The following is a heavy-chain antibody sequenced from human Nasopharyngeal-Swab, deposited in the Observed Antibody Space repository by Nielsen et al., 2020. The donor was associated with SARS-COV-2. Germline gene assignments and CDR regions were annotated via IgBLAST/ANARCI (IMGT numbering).Heavy chain of an antibody. CDR3: AKGIAAAGSRCLDY. CDR1: GFTFENYA. Sequence: GGPLRLSCAASGFTFENYAMHWVRQPPGKGLEWVSGITWNSGNKGYAESVQGRFTISRDNAKNSLYLQMNSLRAEDTALYYCAKGIAAAGSRCLDYWGQGTLVTVSS. V-gene: IGHV3-9*01. D-gene: IGHD6-13*01. J-gene: IGHJ4*02. CDR2: ITWNSGNK.